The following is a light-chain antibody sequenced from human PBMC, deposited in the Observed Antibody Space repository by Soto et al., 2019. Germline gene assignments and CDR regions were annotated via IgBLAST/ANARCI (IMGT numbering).Light chain of an antibody. CDR2: EVS. CDR3: TSYTSSPSNV. CDR1: SSDVGGYNR. V-gene: IGLV2-14*01. Sequence: QSALTQSASVSGSPGQSITISCTGNSSDVGGYNRVSWYQQHPGKAPKLMIYEVSNRPSGVSNRFSGSKSVNTASLTISGLQAEVAADYYCTSYTSSPSNVFGTGTKLTVL. J-gene: IGLJ1*01.